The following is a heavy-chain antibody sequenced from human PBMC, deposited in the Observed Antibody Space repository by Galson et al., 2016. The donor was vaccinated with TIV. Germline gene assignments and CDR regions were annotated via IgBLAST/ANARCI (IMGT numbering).Heavy chain of an antibody. D-gene: IGHD1-26*01. J-gene: IGHJ4*02. CDR3: ARDRMSPLVGATQDF. Sequence: SVKVSCKASGYTFTDYGISWVRQAPGQGLEWMGWISGYSGNTNHAQKFQGRVTMTTNTSTSTAYMELRSLRSDDTAVYYCARDRMSPLVGATQDFWGQGTLVSVSS. CDR2: ISGYSGNT. V-gene: IGHV1-18*01. CDR1: GYTFTDYG.